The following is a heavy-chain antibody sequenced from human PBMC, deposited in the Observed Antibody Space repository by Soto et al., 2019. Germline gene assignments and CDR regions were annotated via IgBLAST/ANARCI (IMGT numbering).Heavy chain of an antibody. CDR1: GFTFSTYW. V-gene: IGHV3-74*01. D-gene: IGHD6-19*01. CDR3: SRGGGNSDWYSAFDM. CDR2: INSDGGTT. Sequence: EVQLVESGGGLVQPGGSLRLSCAATGFTFSTYWVHWVRQAPGKGLVWVSRINSDGGTTNYADSVKGRFTICRDNAKNTLYLQMNSLRAEDTAVYYCSRGGGNSDWYSAFDMWGQGTMVTVSS. J-gene: IGHJ3*02.